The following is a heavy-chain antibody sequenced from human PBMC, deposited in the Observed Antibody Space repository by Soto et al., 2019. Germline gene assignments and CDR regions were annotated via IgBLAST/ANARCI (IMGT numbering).Heavy chain of an antibody. V-gene: IGHV1-18*01. Sequence: QVQLVQSGAEVKEPGASVKVSCKTSGYTFTTYSISWVRQAPGQGLEWMGWISAYNGNTNYAQKFQGRVTMTTDTSTTTAYMELRSLRSDDTAVFYCARDHRPTTVTQYYFDYWGQGTLVTVS. CDR2: ISAYNGNT. J-gene: IGHJ4*02. CDR1: GYTFTTYS. CDR3: ARDHRPTTVTQYYFDY. D-gene: IGHD4-4*01.